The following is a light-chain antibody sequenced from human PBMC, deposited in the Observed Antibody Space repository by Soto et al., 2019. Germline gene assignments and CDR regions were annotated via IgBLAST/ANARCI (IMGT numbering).Light chain of an antibody. CDR2: ATS. CDR3: QQYASSPLT. Sequence: EVVLTQSPATLPLSPGERAALSCRTSQNTSSSFFAWYQQKGGQAPRLLIYATSNRATGVPDRFSGSGSGTHFSLTISRLEPEDFAVYFCQQYASSPLTFGGGTNIEVK. V-gene: IGKV3-20*01. J-gene: IGKJ4*01. CDR1: QNTSSSF.